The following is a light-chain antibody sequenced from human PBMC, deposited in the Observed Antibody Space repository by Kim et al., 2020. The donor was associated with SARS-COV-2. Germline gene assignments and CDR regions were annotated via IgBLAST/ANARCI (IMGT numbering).Light chain of an antibody. CDR2: YKSDSDK. CDR1: SGINVGTYR. V-gene: IGLV5-45*02. Sequence: QPVLTQPPSLSASPGASVTLTCTLSSGINVGTYRIYWYQQKPGSPPQYLLRYKSDSDKQQGSGVPSPFSGSKDASANAGILLVSGVQSEDEADYYCMIWHSSAWVFGGGTQLTVL. J-gene: IGLJ2*01. CDR3: MIWHSSAWV.